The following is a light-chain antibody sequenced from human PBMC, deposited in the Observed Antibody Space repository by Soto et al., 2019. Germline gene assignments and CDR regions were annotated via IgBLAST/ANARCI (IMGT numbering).Light chain of an antibody. CDR3: KQYVNLPLT. Sequence: DIQMTQSPSTLSASVGDRVTLTCRASQSISYWLAWYQQKPGKAPKLLIYDVSSLETGVPSRFSGSGSGTDFTFTIRSLQPEDIATYYCKQYVNLPLTFGQGTKVDIK. CDR1: QSISYW. CDR2: DVS. J-gene: IGKJ1*01. V-gene: IGKV1-33*01.